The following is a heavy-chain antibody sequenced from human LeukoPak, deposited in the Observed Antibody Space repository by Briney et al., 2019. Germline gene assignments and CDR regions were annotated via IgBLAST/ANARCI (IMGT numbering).Heavy chain of an antibody. V-gene: IGHV3-7*01. J-gene: IGHJ4*02. CDR2: IKQDGSEK. D-gene: IGHD6-19*01. Sequence: GGSLRLSCAASGFTFSSYWMTWVRQTPGKGLEWVANIKQDGSEKYYVDSVKGRFTISRDNAKNSLYLQMNSLRAEDTAVYYCVKDLLGQWPTVFDYWGQGTLVTVSS. CDR1: GFTFSSYW. CDR3: VKDLLGQWPTVFDY.